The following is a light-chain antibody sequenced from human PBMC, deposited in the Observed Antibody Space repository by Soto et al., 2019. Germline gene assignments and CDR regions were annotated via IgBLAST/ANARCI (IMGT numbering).Light chain of an antibody. CDR1: SSDVGGYNY. J-gene: IGLJ2*01. V-gene: IGLV2-14*01. CDR2: DVS. Sequence: QSVLTQPASVSGSPGQSITISCTGTSSDVGGYNYVSWYQQHPGKAPKLMIYDVSNRPSGASNRFSGSKSGNTASLTISGLQAEDEADYYCSSYTSSSLGVFGGGTKLTVL. CDR3: SSYTSSSLGV.